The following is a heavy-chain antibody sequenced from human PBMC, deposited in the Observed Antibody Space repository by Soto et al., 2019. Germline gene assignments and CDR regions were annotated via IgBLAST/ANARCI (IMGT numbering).Heavy chain of an antibody. J-gene: IGHJ6*03. CDR3: ARDGSSVVVPAAMDYYYYMDV. V-gene: IGHV3-21*01. CDR1: GFTFSSYS. Sequence: GGSLRLSCAASGFTFSSYSMNWVRQAPGKGLEWVSSISSSSSYIYYADSVKGRFTISRYNAKNSLYLQMNSLRAEDTAVYYCARDGSSVVVPAAMDYYYYMDVWGKGTTVTVSS. CDR2: ISSSSSYI. D-gene: IGHD2-2*01.